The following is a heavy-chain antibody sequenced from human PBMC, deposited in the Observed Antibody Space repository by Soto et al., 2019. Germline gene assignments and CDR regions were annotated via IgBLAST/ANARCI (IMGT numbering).Heavy chain of an antibody. J-gene: IGHJ4*02. CDR1: GGSISSGGYS. Sequence: SETLSLTCAVSGGSISSGGYSWSWIRQPPGKGLEWIGYIYHSGSTYYNPSLKSRVTISVDRSKNQFSLKLSSVTAVDTAVYYCARGDSSGYYYSYYFDYWGQGTLVTVSS. D-gene: IGHD3-22*01. V-gene: IGHV4-30-2*01. CDR2: IYHSGST. CDR3: ARGDSSGYYYSYYFDY.